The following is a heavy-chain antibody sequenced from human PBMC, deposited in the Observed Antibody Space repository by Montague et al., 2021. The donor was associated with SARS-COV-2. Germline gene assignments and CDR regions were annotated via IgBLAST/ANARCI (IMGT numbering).Heavy chain of an antibody. J-gene: IGHJ5*02. Sequence: SLRLSCAASGFTFGSYAMSWVRQAPGKGLEWVSAISGSGGRTYYADSVKGRFTISRDNSKNTLYLQMSSLRAEDTAVYYCAKRYCSGGSCYSGFDPWGQGALVTVSS. D-gene: IGHD2-15*01. CDR1: GFTFGSYA. CDR2: ISGSGGRT. V-gene: IGHV3-23*01. CDR3: AKRYCSGGSCYSGFDP.